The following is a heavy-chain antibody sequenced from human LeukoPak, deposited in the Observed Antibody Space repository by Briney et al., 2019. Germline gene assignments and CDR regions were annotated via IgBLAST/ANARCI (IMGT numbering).Heavy chain of an antibody. D-gene: IGHD6-13*01. CDR3: AKGSSSWDNWFDL. CDR2: IAYAGTNK. J-gene: IGHJ5*02. V-gene: IGHV3-30*18. Sequence: GGSLRLSCAASGFTFSSYAMHWVRQAPGKGLEWVSLIAYAGTNKYYADSVKGRFTISRDNSRDTLYLQMNSPRVEDTAVYFCAKGSSSWDNWFDLWGQGTLVTVSS. CDR1: GFTFSSYA.